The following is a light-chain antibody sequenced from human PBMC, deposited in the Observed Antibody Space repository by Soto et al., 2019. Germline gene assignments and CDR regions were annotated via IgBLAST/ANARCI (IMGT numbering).Light chain of an antibody. CDR3: QQDNNWSPWT. V-gene: IGKV3-15*01. Sequence: EIVMTQSPGTLSVSPGERATLSCRASQSVCSNLAWYQQKPDQAHRLIIYGASTRATGIPARFSGSGSGTQFNLTISSLQSEDFAVYYCQQDNNWSPWTFGQGIKVEIK. J-gene: IGKJ1*01. CDR2: GAS. CDR1: QSVCSN.